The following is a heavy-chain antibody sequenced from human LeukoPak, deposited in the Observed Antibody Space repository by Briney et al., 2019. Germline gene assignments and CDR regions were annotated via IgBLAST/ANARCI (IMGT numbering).Heavy chain of an antibody. CDR1: GGSFSGYY. Sequence: RPSETLSLTCAVYGGSFSGYYWSWIRQPPGKGLEWIGEINHSGSTNYNPSLKSRVTISVDTSKNQFSLKLSSVTAADTAVYYCARGPTEISIAAADGYYFDYWGQGTLVTVSS. D-gene: IGHD6-13*01. J-gene: IGHJ4*02. V-gene: IGHV4-34*01. CDR2: INHSGST. CDR3: ARGPTEISIAAADGYYFDY.